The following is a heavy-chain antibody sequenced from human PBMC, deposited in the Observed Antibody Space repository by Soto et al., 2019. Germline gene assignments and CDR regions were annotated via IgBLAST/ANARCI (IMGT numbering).Heavy chain of an antibody. Sequence: KSSETLSLTXTVSGYSISSGWYWGWIRQPPGKGLEWIASFYHGESTFFNPSLKSRVSISEDTSKNQFSLKLRSVTAADTAVFYCARGTSTPYWYFDFWGRGTLVTVSS. J-gene: IGHJ2*01. CDR3: ARGTSTPYWYFDF. CDR2: FYHGEST. V-gene: IGHV4-38-2*02. D-gene: IGHD2-15*01. CDR1: GYSISSGWY.